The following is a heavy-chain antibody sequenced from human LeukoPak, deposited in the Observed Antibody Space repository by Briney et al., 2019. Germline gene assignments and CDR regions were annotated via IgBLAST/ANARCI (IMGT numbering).Heavy chain of an antibody. CDR1: GGSISSGGYY. J-gene: IGHJ5*02. V-gene: IGHV4-31*03. Sequence: SETLSLTCTVSGGSISSGGYYWSWIRQHPGKGLEWIGYIYYSGSTYYNPSLKSRVTISVDTSKNQSSLKLSSVTAADTAVYYCARDSGDYYDSSGYYYNWFDPWGQGTLVTVSS. CDR2: IYYSGST. CDR3: ARDSGDYYDSSGYYYNWFDP. D-gene: IGHD3-22*01.